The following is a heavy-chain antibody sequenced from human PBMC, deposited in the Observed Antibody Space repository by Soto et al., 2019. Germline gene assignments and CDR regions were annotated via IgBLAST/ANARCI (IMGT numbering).Heavy chain of an antibody. CDR1: GGFIISYY. CDR2: IYYSGST. CDR3: AAEVVPAAMPAADGGEPALLMDY. V-gene: IGHV4-59*01. J-gene: IGHJ4*02. Sequence: PSETLSLTCTVSGGFIISYYWSWIRQPPGKGLEWIGYIYYSGSTNYNPSLKSRVTISVDTSKNQFSLKLGSVTAADTAVYYRAAEVVPAAMPAADGGEPALLMDYWGQGALVTVSS. D-gene: IGHD2-2*01.